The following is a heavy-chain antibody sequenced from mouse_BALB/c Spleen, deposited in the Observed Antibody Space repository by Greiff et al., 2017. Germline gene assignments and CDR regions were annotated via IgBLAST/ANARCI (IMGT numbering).Heavy chain of an antibody. J-gene: IGHJ2*01. V-gene: IGHV3-8*02. CDR1: GDSITSGY. Sequence: VQLQQSGPSLVKPSQTLSLTCSVTGDSITSGYWNWIRKFPGNKLEYMGYISYSGSTYYNPSLKSRISITRYTSKNQYYLQLNSLTTEDTATYYCSISLQYRRYFDYWRQGTTLTVSS. D-gene: IGHD1-3*01. CDR2: ISYSGST. CDR3: SISLQYRRYFDY.